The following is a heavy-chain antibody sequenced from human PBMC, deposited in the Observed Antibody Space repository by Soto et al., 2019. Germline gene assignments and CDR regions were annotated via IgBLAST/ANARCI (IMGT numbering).Heavy chain of an antibody. CDR2: ISSSGTTM. CDR3: ARGAETGYSGVDY. V-gene: IGHV3-48*01. Sequence: GGSLRLSCAASGFTFSSYSMNWVRQAPGKGLEWVSYISSSGTTMYYADSVKGRFTISRDSAKNSLYLQMNSLRAEDTAVYYCARGAETGYSGVDYWGQGTLVTVSS. CDR1: GFTFSSYS. D-gene: IGHD6-25*01. J-gene: IGHJ4*02.